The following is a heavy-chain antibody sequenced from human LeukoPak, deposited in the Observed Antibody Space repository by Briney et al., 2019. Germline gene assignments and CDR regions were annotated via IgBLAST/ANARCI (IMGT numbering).Heavy chain of an antibody. CDR2: IIPILGIA. D-gene: IGHD6-13*01. J-gene: IGHJ6*02. Sequence: SVKVSCKASGGTFSSYAISWVRQAPGQGLEWMGRIIPILGIANYAQKFQGRVTITADKSTSTAYMELSSLRSEDTAVYCCARAKIAAAAIPGYYYYGMDVWGQGTTVTVSS. CDR1: GGTFSSYA. CDR3: ARAKIAAAAIPGYYYYGMDV. V-gene: IGHV1-69*04.